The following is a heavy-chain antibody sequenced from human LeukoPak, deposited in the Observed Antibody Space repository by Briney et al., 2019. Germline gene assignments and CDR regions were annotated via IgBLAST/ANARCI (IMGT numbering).Heavy chain of an antibody. Sequence: PSETLSLTCAVSGGSISSYYWSWIRQPPGKGLEWIGYIYYSGSTNYNPSLKSRVTISVDTSKNQFSLKLSFVTAADTAVYYCARDLFGGGWFDPWGQGTLVTVSS. D-gene: IGHD3-16*01. CDR3: ARDLFGGGWFDP. J-gene: IGHJ5*02. CDR2: IYYSGST. CDR1: GGSISSYY. V-gene: IGHV4-59*01.